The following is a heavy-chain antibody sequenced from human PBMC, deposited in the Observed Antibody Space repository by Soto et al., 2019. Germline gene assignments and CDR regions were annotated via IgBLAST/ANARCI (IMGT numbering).Heavy chain of an antibody. D-gene: IGHD3-3*01. J-gene: IGHJ5*02. CDR1: GGSISSYY. CDR2: IYYSGST. Sequence: SETLSLTCTVSGGSISSYYWSWIRQPPGKGLEWIGYIYYSGSTNYNPSLKSRVTISVDTSKNQFSLKLSSVTAADTAVYYCARMSQDFWSGSNWFDPWGQGTLVTVSS. V-gene: IGHV4-59*01. CDR3: ARMSQDFWSGSNWFDP.